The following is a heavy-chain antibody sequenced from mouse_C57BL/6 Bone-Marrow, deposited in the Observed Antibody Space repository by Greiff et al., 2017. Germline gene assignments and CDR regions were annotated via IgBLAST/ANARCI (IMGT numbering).Heavy chain of an antibody. V-gene: IGHV1-63*01. CDR2: IYPGGGYT. D-gene: IGHD4-1*01. CDR3: ARGGTGGFDY. Sequence: VQRVASGAELVRPGTSVKMSCKASGYTFTNYWIGWAKQRPGHGLEWIGDIYPGGGYTNYNEKFKGKATLTADKSSSTAYMQFSSLTSEDSAIYYCARGGTGGFDYWGQGTTLTVSS. CDR1: GYTFTNYW. J-gene: IGHJ2*01.